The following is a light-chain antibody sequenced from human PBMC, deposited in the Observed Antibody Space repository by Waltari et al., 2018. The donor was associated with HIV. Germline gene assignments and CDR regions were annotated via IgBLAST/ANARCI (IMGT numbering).Light chain of an antibody. CDR3: YSTDSSGNPL. V-gene: IGLV3-10*01. Sequence: SYELTQPPSVSVSPGQTARITCSGDALPKKYAYWYQQTSGQAPVLVLYEDTKRPSGIPERFSGSISGTMATLTISGAQVEDEADYYCYSTDSSGNPLFGGGTKLTVL. CDR1: ALPKKY. J-gene: IGLJ2*01. CDR2: EDT.